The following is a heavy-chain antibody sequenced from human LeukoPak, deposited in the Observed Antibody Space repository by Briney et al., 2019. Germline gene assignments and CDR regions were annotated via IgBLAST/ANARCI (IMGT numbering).Heavy chain of an antibody. Sequence: ASVKVSCKSSGFTFTDHYIHWVRQGPGQGLEWMGYIGPHSTFTSSPQEFQGRVTMTRDASMSTAYMEPTRLTSDDTAVYYCVREGEGPLSKDFDYWGQGTLVTVSS. CDR1: GFTFTDHY. CDR3: VREGEGPLSKDFDY. CDR2: IGPHSTFT. V-gene: IGHV1-2*02. J-gene: IGHJ4*02. D-gene: IGHD2/OR15-2a*01.